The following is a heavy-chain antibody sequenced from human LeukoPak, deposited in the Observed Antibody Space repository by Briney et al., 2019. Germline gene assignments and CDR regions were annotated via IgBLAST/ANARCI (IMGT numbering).Heavy chain of an antibody. Sequence: GGSLRLSCAASAFTFSSYEMNWVRQDPGKGLEWVSYISSSGSTIYYAVYVKGRFTISRDNAKNSLYMQMNSLRAEDTAVYYCARDILYSSGSYSHYYYYYGMDVWGQGTTVTVSS. V-gene: IGHV3-48*03. CDR1: AFTFSSYE. CDR2: ISSSGSTI. CDR3: ARDILYSSGSYSHYYYYYGMDV. J-gene: IGHJ6*02. D-gene: IGHD3-10*01.